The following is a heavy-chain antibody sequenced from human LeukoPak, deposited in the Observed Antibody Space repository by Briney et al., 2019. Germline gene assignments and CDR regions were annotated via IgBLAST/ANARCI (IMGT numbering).Heavy chain of an antibody. D-gene: IGHD1-26*01. V-gene: IGHV3-7*01. CDR2: INQDGSKL. J-gene: IGHJ4*02. CDR1: GFSLSNYW. Sequence: PGGSLRLSCAASGFSLSNYWMSWVRQAPGKGLEGVANINQDGSKLSYVDSVKGRFTVSRDNAKNSLYLQMNSLRAEDTAVYYCARWEARDTWVYDYWGQGTLVTVSS. CDR3: ARWEARDTWVYDY.